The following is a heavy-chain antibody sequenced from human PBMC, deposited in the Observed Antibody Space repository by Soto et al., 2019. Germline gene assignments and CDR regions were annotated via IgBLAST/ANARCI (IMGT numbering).Heavy chain of an antibody. J-gene: IGHJ5*02. CDR1: GGSISSGGYS. CDR2: IYHSGST. V-gene: IGHV4-30-2*01. CDR3: ARVPTP. Sequence: SETLSLTCTVSGGSISSGGYSWSWIRQPPGKGLEWIGYIYHSGSTYYNPSPKSRVTISVDRSKNQFSLKLSSVTAADTAVYYCARVPTPWGQGTLVTVSS.